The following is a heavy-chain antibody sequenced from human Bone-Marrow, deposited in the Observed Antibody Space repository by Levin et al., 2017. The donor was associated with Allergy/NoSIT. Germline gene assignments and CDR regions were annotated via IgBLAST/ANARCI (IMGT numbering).Heavy chain of an antibody. CDR3: ARVPRGVINTWFDP. D-gene: IGHD3-10*01. CDR1: GYIFTHYW. J-gene: IGHJ5*02. CDR2: IYPDDSDT. Sequence: ASVKVSCKGSGYIFTHYWIGWVPHTPGKGLEWMGMIYPDDSDTRYSPSFQGQVTISVDKSISTAYLQWSSLKASDTAMYYCARVPRGVINTWFDPWGQGTLVTVSS. V-gene: IGHV5-51*01.